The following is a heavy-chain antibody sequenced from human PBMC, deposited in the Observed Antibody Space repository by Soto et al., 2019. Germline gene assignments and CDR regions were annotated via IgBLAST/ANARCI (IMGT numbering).Heavy chain of an antibody. D-gene: IGHD3-16*01. CDR3: AIGGTPIDD. CDR2: ISAYNGNT. V-gene: IGHV1-18*01. J-gene: IGHJ4*02. Sequence: QVQLVQSGAEVKKPGASVKVSCKASGYTFTNFGISWVRQAPGQGLECMGWISAYNGNTNYAQNSPGRVPMTTGTSTRTAYMELRSRRSDDAAVYYCAIGGTPIDDWGQGTLVTVSS. CDR1: GYTFTNFG.